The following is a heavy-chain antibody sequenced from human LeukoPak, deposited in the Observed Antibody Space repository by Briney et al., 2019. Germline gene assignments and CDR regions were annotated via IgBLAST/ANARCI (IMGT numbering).Heavy chain of an antibody. Sequence: SETLSLTCTVSGGSISSYYWSWIRQPPGKGLEWIGYIYYSGSTNYNPSLKSRVTISVDTSKNQFSLKLSSVTAADTAVYYCATGNYYYYYMDVWGKGTTVTVSS. J-gene: IGHJ6*03. CDR1: GGSISSYY. V-gene: IGHV4-59*12. CDR3: ATGNYYYYYMDV. CDR2: IYYSGST.